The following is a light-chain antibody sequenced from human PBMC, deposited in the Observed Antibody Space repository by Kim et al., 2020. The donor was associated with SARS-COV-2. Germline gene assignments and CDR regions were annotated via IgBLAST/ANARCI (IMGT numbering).Light chain of an antibody. CDR2: VNRDGSH. Sequence: SVQLTCILSSGHSSYAIALHQQQPGKGPRFLMKVNRDGSHIKGDGIPDRFSGSTSGAERYLTISSLQPEDEADYYCQTWDTGIRVFGGGTQLTVL. CDR3: QTWDTGIRV. CDR1: SGHSSYA. J-gene: IGLJ3*02. V-gene: IGLV4-69*01.